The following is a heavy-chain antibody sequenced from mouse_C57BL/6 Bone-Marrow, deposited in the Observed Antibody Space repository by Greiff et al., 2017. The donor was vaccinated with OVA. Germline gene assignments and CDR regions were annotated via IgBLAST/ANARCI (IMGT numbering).Heavy chain of an antibody. CDR3: ARRDYGSPFAY. CDR2: ISSGGSYT. CDR1: GFTFSSYG. V-gene: IGHV5-6*02. J-gene: IGHJ3*01. Sequence: EVMLVESGGDLVKPGGSLKLSCAASGFTFSSYGMSLVRQTPDKRLEWVATISSGGSYTYYPDSVKGRFTITRDNANNTLYLQMSSLKSEDTAMYYCARRDYGSPFAYWGQGTLVTVSA. D-gene: IGHD1-1*01.